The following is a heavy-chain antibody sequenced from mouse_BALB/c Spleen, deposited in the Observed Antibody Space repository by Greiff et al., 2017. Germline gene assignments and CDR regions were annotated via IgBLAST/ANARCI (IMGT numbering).Heavy chain of an antibody. CDR3: ARDYYGSSYGYFDY. V-gene: IGHV5-6-5*01. CDR1: GFTFSSYA. D-gene: IGHD1-1*01. CDR2: ISSGGST. J-gene: IGHJ2*01. Sequence: EVQGVESGGDLVKPGGSLKLSCAASGFTFSSYAMSWVRQTPEKRLEWVASISSGGSTYYPDSVKGRFTISRDNARNILYLQMSSLRSEDTAMYYCARDYYGSSYGYFDYWGQGTTLTVSS.